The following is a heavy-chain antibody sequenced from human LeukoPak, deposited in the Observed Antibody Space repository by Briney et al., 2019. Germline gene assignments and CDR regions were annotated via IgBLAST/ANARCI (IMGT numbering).Heavy chain of an antibody. CDR3: ARMGGYSGYATH. CDR1: GGSISSYY. CDR2: IHSSGNT. V-gene: IGHV4-59*08. D-gene: IGHD5-12*01. Sequence: SETLSLTCTVSGGSISSYYWSWLRQPPGQGLEWIGYIHSSGNTNYNPSLKSRVTISVDTSKNQFSLKLSSVTAADTAVYYCARMGGYSGYATHWGQGTLVTVSS. J-gene: IGHJ4*02.